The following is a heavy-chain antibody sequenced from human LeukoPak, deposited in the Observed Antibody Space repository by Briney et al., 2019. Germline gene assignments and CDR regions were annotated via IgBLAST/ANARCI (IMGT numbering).Heavy chain of an antibody. CDR1: GGSISSYY. D-gene: IGHD1-26*01. CDR2: ISYSGST. V-gene: IGHV4-59*01. J-gene: IGHJ3*02. CDR3: ARETRLHSGSYSNDAFDI. Sequence: SETLSLTCTVSGGSISSYYWSWLRQPPGKGLEWIGYISYSGSTSYTPSLKSRVTISLDTSKNQFSLRLSSVPAADTAVYYCARETRLHSGSYSNDAFDIWGQGTMVTVSS.